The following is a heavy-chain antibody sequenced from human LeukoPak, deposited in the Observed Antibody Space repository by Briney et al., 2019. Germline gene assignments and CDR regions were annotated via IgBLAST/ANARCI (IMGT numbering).Heavy chain of an antibody. J-gene: IGHJ4*02. CDR3: ARVTVYYDSSGGVY. D-gene: IGHD3-22*01. V-gene: IGHV1-69*06. CDR2: IIPIFGTA. CDR1: GGTFSSYA. Sequence: SVKVSCKASGGTFSSYAISWVRQAPGQGLEWMGGIIPIFGTANYAQKFQGRVTITADKSTSTAYMELSSLRSEDTAVYHCARVTVYYDSSGGVYWGQGTLVTVSS.